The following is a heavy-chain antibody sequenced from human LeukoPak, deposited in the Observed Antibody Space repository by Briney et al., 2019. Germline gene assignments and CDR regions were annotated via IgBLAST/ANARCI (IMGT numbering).Heavy chain of an antibody. J-gene: IGHJ4*02. Sequence: PSETLSLTCTVSGGSISSGDYYWSWIRQPPGKGLEWIGYIYYSGSTYYNPSLKSRVTISVDTSKNQFSLKLSSVTAADTAVYYCARGKRSYDTLTGYYKAPPDYWGQGTLVTVSS. CDR1: GGSISSGDYY. D-gene: IGHD3-9*01. V-gene: IGHV4-30-4*08. CDR2: IYYSGST. CDR3: ARGKRSYDTLTGYYKAPPDY.